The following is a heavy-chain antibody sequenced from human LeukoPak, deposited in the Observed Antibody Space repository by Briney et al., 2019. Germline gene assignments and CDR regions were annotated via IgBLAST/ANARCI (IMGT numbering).Heavy chain of an antibody. CDR1: GFTFSSYG. J-gene: IGHJ5*02. D-gene: IGHD4-17*01. CDR3: AKDTRATVTTGNWFDP. Sequence: GGSLRLSCAASGFTFSSYGMHWVRQAPGKGLEWVAFIRYDGGNKYYADSVKGRFTISRDNSKNMLYLQMNSLRAEDTAMYYCAKDTRATVTTGNWFDPWGQGTLVTVSS. CDR2: IRYDGGNK. V-gene: IGHV3-30*02.